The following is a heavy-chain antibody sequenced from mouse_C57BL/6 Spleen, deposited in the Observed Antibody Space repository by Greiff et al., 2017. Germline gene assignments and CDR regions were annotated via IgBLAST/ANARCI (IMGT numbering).Heavy chain of an antibody. J-gene: IGHJ4*01. V-gene: IGHV1-78*01. D-gene: IGHD2-5*01. CDR3: ARGPYYSNYGAMDY. CDR2: IYPRDGST. Sequence: RQESDAELVKPGASVKISCKVSGYTFTDHTIHWMKQRPEQGLEWIGYIYPRDGSTKYNEKFKGKATLTADKSSSTAYMQLNSLTSEDSAVYFCARGPYYSNYGAMDYWGQGTSVTVSS. CDR1: GYTFTDHT.